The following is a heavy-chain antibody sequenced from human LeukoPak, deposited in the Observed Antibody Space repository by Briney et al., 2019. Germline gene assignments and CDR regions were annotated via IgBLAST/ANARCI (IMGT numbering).Heavy chain of an antibody. CDR2: IYYSGST. Sequence: PSETLSLTCTVSGGSISSSSYYWGWLRQPPGKGLEWIGSIYYSGSTYYNPSLKSRVTISVDTSKNQFSLKLSSVTAADTAVYYCARGRYYGSGIHWGQGTLVTVSS. D-gene: IGHD3-10*01. J-gene: IGHJ4*02. V-gene: IGHV4-39*01. CDR1: GGSISSSSYY. CDR3: ARGRYYGSGIH.